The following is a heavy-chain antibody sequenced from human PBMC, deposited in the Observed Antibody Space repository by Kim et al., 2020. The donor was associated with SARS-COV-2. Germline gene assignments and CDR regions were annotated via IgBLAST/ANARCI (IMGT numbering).Heavy chain of an antibody. J-gene: IGHJ2*01. CDR1: GGSISSSSYY. CDR2: IYYSGNT. CDR3: AGVDRASPRGVRYFDL. Sequence: SETLSLTCSVSGGSISSSSYYWGWIRQSPGKGLEWIVNIYYSGNTYYKPSLKSRVTISVDTSKNQFSLKLTSVTAADTAIYFCAGVDRASPRGVRYFDLWGRGTLVTVSS. D-gene: IGHD3-16*01. V-gene: IGHV4-39*07.